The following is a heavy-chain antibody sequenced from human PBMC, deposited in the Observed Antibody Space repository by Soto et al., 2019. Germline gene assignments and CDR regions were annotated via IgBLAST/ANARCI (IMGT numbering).Heavy chain of an antibody. D-gene: IGHD2-15*01. CDR1: GYTFTNYG. J-gene: IGHJ5*02. Sequence: QVQLVQSGAEVKKPGASVKVSCKTSGYTFTNYGITWVRQAPGQGLEWMGWISGYNGNTDYAQKLQGRVSMTTDTSTSTAYMELRNLRSDDTAVYYCARGGVHCTAGTCPYNWFDPWGQGTLVTVSS. CDR2: ISGYNGNT. V-gene: IGHV1-18*01. CDR3: ARGGVHCTAGTCPYNWFDP.